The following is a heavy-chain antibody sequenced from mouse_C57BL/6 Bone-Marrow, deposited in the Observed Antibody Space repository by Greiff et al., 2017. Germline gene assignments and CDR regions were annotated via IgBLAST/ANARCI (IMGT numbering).Heavy chain of an antibody. CDR3: ALWLRRGYYFDY. Sequence: EVQLQQSGAELVRPGASVKLSCTASGFNIKDDYMHWVKQRPEQGLEWIGWIDPENGDTVYASKFQGKATITADTSSNTAYLQLSSLTSEDTAVYYCALWLRRGYYFDYWGQGTTLTVSS. V-gene: IGHV14-4*01. J-gene: IGHJ2*01. CDR1: GFNIKDDY. D-gene: IGHD2-2*01. CDR2: IDPENGDT.